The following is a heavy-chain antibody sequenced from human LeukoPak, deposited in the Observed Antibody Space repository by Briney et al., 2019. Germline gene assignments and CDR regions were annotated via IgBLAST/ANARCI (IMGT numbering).Heavy chain of an antibody. J-gene: IGHJ4*02. D-gene: IGHD3-3*01. V-gene: IGHV3-33*08. CDR2: IWYDGSNK. CDR3: ARGTIFGVVTAFDY. Sequence: PGRSLRLSCAASGFTFSSYGMHWVRQAPGKGLEWVAVIWYDGSNKYYADSVKGRFTISRDNSKNTLYLQMNSLRAEDTAVYYCARGTIFGVVTAFDYWGQGTLVTVSS. CDR1: GFTFSSYG.